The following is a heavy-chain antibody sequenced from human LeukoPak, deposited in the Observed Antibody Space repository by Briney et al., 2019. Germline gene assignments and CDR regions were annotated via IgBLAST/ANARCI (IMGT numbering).Heavy chain of an antibody. V-gene: IGHV1-2*02. Sequence: ASVKVSCKASGYTFTGYYMHWVRQAPGQGLEWMGWINPNSGGTNYAQKFQGRVTMTRDTSISTAYMELSRLRSDDTAVYYCARIHSNYVGKYFQHWGQGTLVTVSS. J-gene: IGHJ1*01. D-gene: IGHD4-11*01. CDR1: GYTFTGYY. CDR2: INPNSGGT. CDR3: ARIHSNYVGKYFQH.